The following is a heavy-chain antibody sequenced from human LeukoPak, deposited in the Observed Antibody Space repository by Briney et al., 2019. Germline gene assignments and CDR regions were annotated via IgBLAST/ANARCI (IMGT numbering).Heavy chain of an antibody. Sequence: PSETLSLTCTVSGGSISSYYWSWIRQPPGKGLEWIGYIYYGGSTNYNPSLKSRVTISVDTSKNQFSLKLSSVTAADTAVYYCARRPVVRMRYSSGTLGHALDIWGQGTMVTVSS. CDR3: ARRPVVRMRYSSGTLGHALDI. V-gene: IGHV4-59*08. CDR2: IYYGGST. D-gene: IGHD6-19*01. J-gene: IGHJ3*02. CDR1: GGSISSYY.